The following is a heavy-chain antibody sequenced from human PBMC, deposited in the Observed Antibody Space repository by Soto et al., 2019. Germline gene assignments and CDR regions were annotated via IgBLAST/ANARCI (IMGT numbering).Heavy chain of an antibody. J-gene: IGHJ5*02. D-gene: IGHD3-10*01. CDR2: ISAYNGNT. CDR3: ARYRQYYGSGSYYNL. Sequence: ASVKVSCKASGYTFTSYGISWVRQAPGQGLEWMGWISAYNGNTNYAQKLQGRVTMTTDTSTSTAYMELRSLRSDDTAVYYCARYRQYYGSGSYYNLWGQGTLVTVSS. V-gene: IGHV1-18*01. CDR1: GYTFTSYG.